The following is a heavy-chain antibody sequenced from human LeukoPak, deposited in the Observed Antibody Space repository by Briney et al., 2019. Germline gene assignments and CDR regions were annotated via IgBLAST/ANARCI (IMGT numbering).Heavy chain of an antibody. CDR2: IYYSGST. D-gene: IGHD3-22*01. CDR3: ARVYDSSGYYWGNWFDP. J-gene: IGHJ5*02. Sequence: SKTLSLTCTVSGGSISSYYWSWIRQPPGKGLEWIGYIYYSGSTNYNPSLKSRVTISVDTSKNQFSLKLSSVTAADTAVYYCARVYDSSGYYWGNWFDPWGQGTLVTVSS. CDR1: GGSISSYY. V-gene: IGHV4-59*01.